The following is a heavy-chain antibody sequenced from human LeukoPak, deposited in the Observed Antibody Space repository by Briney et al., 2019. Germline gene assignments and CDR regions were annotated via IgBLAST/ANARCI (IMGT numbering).Heavy chain of an antibody. V-gene: IGHV4-31*03. J-gene: IGHJ4*02. CDR2: IYYSGST. CDR3: ARFKGGEGPIFD. Sequence: SETLSLTCTVSGGSISSGGYYWSWIRQHPGKGLEWIGYIYYSGSTYYNPSPKSRVTISVDTSKNQFSLKLSSVTAADTAVYYCARFKGGEGPIFDWGQGTLVTVSS. CDR1: GGSISSGGYY. D-gene: IGHD3-3*02.